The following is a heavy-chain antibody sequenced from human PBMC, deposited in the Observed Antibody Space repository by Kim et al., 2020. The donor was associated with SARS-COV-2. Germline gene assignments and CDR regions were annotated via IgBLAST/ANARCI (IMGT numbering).Heavy chain of an antibody. J-gene: IGHJ4*02. Sequence: ASVKVSCKASGYTFTSNHMHWVRQAPGQGLECMAMITPSGDITHYAQTFQGRLTLTTDTSTSTVYMELSSLRSEDTAVYFCVRDLSGAWTFDYWGQGTLVTVSS. CDR1: GYTFTSNH. D-gene: IGHD2-21*02. V-gene: IGHV1-46*01. CDR3: VRDLSGAWTFDY. CDR2: ITPSGDIT.